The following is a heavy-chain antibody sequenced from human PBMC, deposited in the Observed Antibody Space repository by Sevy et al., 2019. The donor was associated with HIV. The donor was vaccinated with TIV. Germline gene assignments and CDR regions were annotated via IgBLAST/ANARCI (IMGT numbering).Heavy chain of an antibody. D-gene: IGHD6-19*01. CDR2: IYPSDSDT. Sequence: GESLKISCKGSGYSFTNYWIGWVRQMPGKGLEWMGIIYPSDSDTKYSPSFQGQVTISVDKSVSTVYLQWGSLKASDTAMYYCARPGGSGWPDYGMDVWGQGTTVTVSS. CDR3: ARPGGSGWPDYGMDV. V-gene: IGHV5-51*01. J-gene: IGHJ6*02. CDR1: GYSFTNYW.